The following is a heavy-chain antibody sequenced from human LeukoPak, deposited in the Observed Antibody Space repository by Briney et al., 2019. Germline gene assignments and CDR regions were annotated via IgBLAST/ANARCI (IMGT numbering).Heavy chain of an antibody. Sequence: PGGSLRLSCAASGFTFSSYGMHWVRQAPGKGLEWVAFIRYDGSNIYYADSVKGRFTISRDNSKNTLYLQMNSLRAEDTAVYYCARADWDTAMIDYWGQGTLVTVSS. V-gene: IGHV3-30*02. CDR3: ARADWDTAMIDY. CDR1: GFTFSSYG. CDR2: IRYDGSNI. D-gene: IGHD5-18*01. J-gene: IGHJ4*02.